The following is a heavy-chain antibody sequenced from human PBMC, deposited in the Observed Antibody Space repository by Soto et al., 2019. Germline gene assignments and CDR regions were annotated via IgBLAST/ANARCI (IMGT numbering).Heavy chain of an antibody. CDR3: AKDYSSGWDPWFDP. D-gene: IGHD6-19*01. CDR2: ISGSGGST. CDR1: GFTFSNYA. J-gene: IGHJ5*02. Sequence: VGSLRLSCAASGFTFSNYAMNWVRQAPGKGLEWVSAISGSGGSTYYADSMKGRFTISRDNSKNTLFLQVNSLRAEDTAVYYCAKDYSSGWDPWFDPWGQGTLVTVSS. V-gene: IGHV3-23*01.